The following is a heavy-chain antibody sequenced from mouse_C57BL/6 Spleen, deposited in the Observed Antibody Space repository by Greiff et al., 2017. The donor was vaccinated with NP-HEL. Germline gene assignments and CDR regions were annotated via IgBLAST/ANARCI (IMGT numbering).Heavy chain of an antibody. D-gene: IGHD1-1*01. CDR1: GFSLTSYG. CDR3: AKITTVGGFAY. V-gene: IGHV2-3*01. J-gene: IGHJ3*01. Sequence: VKLVESGPGLVAPSQSLSITCTVSGFSLTSYGVSWVRQPPGKGLEWLGVIWGDGSTNYHSALISRLSISKDNSKNQVILKLNSLQTDDAATYYCAKITTVGGFAYWGQGTLVTVSA. CDR2: IWGDGST.